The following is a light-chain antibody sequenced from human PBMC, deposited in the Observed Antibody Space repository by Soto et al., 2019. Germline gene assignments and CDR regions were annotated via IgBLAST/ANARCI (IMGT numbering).Light chain of an antibody. CDR2: EVS. CDR3: SPYAGNYIYV. Sequence: QSALTQPASVSGSPGQSITISCTGTSSDVGAYNYVSWYQQHPGKAPKLMIYEVSNRPSGVSNRFSGSKSDNTASLTISGLQAEDEADYYCSPYAGNYIYVFATGTKVTVL. J-gene: IGLJ1*01. CDR1: SSDVGAYNY. V-gene: IGLV2-14*01.